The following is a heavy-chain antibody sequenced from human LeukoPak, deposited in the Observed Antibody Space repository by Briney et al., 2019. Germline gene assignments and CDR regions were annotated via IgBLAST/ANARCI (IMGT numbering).Heavy chain of an antibody. CDR3: ARGGRYGSGIELDV. Sequence: GGSLRLSCAAPGFTFSSYSMNWVRQAPGKGLEWVSSISSSSSYIYYADSVKGRFTISRDNAKNSLYLQMNSLRAEDTAVYYCARGGRYGSGIELDVWGQGTTVTVSS. D-gene: IGHD3-10*01. J-gene: IGHJ6*02. CDR1: GFTFSSYS. V-gene: IGHV3-21*01. CDR2: ISSSSSYI.